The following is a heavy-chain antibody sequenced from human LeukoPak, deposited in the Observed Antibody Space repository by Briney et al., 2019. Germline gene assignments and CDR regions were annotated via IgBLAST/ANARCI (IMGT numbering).Heavy chain of an antibody. J-gene: IGHJ6*02. CDR2: IIPIFGTA. Sequence: SVKVSCKASGGTFSSYAISWVRQAPGQGLEWMGGIIPIFGTANYAQKFQGRVTITADESTSTAYMELSSLRSEDTAVYYCARGIGYCSSTSCYYYYYGMDVWGQGTTVTVSS. V-gene: IGHV1-69*13. CDR1: GGTFSSYA. D-gene: IGHD2-2*01. CDR3: ARGIGYCSSTSCYYYYYGMDV.